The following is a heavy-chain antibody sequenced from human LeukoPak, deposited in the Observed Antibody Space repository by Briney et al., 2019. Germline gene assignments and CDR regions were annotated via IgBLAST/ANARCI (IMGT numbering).Heavy chain of an antibody. J-gene: IGHJ4*02. CDR2: ISSDESTK. Sequence: GGSLRLSCAASGFTFNSYAMHWVRQAQGMGLEWVALISSDESTKNYAGSVLGRFTISRDNSKNTLYLQMSSLRADDTAVYYCARDPAIFCSSGTCFDIDYWGQGALVTVSS. D-gene: IGHD2-15*01. V-gene: IGHV3-30*15. CDR1: GFTFNSYA. CDR3: ARDPAIFCSSGTCFDIDY.